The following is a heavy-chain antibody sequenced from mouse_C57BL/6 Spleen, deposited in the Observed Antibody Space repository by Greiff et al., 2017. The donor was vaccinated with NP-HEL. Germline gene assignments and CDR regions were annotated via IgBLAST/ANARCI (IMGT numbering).Heavy chain of an antibody. V-gene: IGHV14-4*01. CDR3: TPHYGSSPWFAY. CDR1: GFNIKDDY. D-gene: IGHD1-1*01. J-gene: IGHJ3*01. CDR2: IDPENGDT. Sequence: EVQLQQSGAELVRPGASVKLSCTASGFNIKDDYMHWVKQRPEQGLEWIGWIDPENGDTEYASKFQGKATITADTSSNTAYLQLSSLTSEDTAVYYCTPHYGSSPWFAYWGQGTLVTVSA.